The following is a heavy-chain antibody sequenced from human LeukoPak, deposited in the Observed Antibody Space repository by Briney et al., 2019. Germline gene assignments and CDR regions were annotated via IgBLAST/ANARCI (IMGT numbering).Heavy chain of an antibody. J-gene: IGHJ4*02. Sequence: SETLSLTCTVSTGSMSGYFWTWLRQPAGKGLEWIGRIYTTGSAYYNPSLESRVTFSLDTSNNQFSLDVTSVTAADTAVYFCARGRELTGVAGHYSFDYRGQGILVSVSS. CDR2: IYTTGSA. CDR3: ARGRELTGVAGHYSFDY. V-gene: IGHV4-4*07. D-gene: IGHD1-26*01. CDR1: TGSMSGYF.